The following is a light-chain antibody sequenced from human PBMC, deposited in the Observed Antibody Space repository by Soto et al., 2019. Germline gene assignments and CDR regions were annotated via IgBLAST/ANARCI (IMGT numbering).Light chain of an antibody. CDR2: DAS. V-gene: IGKV1-33*01. Sequence: RMTQSPSSLSASVGDRVTITCQASQDISNYVNWYQQKPGKPPKLLIYDASNLEPGVPSRFSGSGSRTDFTLTISSLQPEDIETYYCQQYESLYIFGQGTKLEIK. CDR1: QDISNY. J-gene: IGKJ2*01. CDR3: QQYESLYI.